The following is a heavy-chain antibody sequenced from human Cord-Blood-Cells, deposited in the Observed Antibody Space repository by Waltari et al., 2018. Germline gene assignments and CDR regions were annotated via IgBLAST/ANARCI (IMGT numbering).Heavy chain of an antibody. D-gene: IGHD6-13*01. CDR1: GGPFSSYA. V-gene: IGHV1-69*09. CDR2: IIPILGIA. CDR3: ARDLAGTGDYYYYYYMDV. Sequence: QVQLVQSGAEVKKPGSSVKVSCKASGGPFSSYAISWVRQAPGQGLEWMGRIIPILGIANYAQKFQGRVTITADKSTSTAYMELSSLRSEDTAVYYCARDLAGTGDYYYYYYMDVWGKGTTVTVSS. J-gene: IGHJ6*03.